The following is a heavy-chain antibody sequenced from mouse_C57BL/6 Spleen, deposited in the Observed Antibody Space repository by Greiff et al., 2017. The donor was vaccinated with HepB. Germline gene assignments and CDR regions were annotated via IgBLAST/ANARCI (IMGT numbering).Heavy chain of an antibody. D-gene: IGHD2-1*01. Sequence: QVQLQQSGAELVRPGTSVKVSCKASGYAFTNYLIEWVKQRPGQGLEWIGVINPGSGGTNYNEKFKGKATLTADKSSSTAYMQLSSLTSEDSAVYFCARSTIKGRAWFAYWGQGTLVTVSA. CDR3: ARSTIKGRAWFAY. J-gene: IGHJ3*01. CDR2: INPGSGGT. CDR1: GYAFTNYL. V-gene: IGHV1-54*01.